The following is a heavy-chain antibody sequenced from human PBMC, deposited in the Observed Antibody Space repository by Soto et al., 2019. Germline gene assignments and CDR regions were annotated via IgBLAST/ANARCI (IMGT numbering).Heavy chain of an antibody. D-gene: IGHD3-10*01. CDR3: ATYGVAFDI. CDR2: ISSSSSYI. J-gene: IGHJ3*02. CDR1: EFTFSSYS. Sequence: EVQLVESGGGLVKPGGSLRLSCAASEFTFSSYSMNWVRQAQGKGLEWVSSISSSSSYIYYADSVKGRFTISRDNAKNSLYLQMNSLRAEDTAVYYCATYGVAFDIWGQGTMVTVSS. V-gene: IGHV3-21*01.